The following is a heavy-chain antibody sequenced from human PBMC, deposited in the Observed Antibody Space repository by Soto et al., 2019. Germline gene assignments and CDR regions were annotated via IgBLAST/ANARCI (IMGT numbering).Heavy chain of an antibody. D-gene: IGHD1-26*01. CDR2: IYHSGST. CDR3: ASGPGWELPRYFDY. Sequence: SETLSLTCAVSGYSISSGYYWGWIRQPPGKGLEWIGSIYHSGSTYYNPSLKSRVTISVDTSKNQFSLKLSSVTAADPAVYYCASGPGWELPRYFDYWGQGTLVTVSS. J-gene: IGHJ4*02. V-gene: IGHV4-38-2*01. CDR1: GYSISSGYY.